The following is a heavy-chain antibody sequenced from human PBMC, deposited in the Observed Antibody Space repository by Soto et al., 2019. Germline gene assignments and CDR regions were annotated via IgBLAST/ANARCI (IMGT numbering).Heavy chain of an antibody. V-gene: IGHV3-72*01. Sequence: EVQLVESGGGLVQPGGSLRLSCVASGLTFSDHYMDWVRQAPGKGLEWVGRIRNKGNGYSTDYAASVKGRFTISRDDSQNSLDLQMNGLKTEDTAVYYCARRITGSPPADGGYWGQGTLVTVSS. J-gene: IGHJ4*02. CDR1: GLTFSDHY. D-gene: IGHD1-20*01. CDR2: IRNKGNGYST. CDR3: ARRITGSPPADGGY.